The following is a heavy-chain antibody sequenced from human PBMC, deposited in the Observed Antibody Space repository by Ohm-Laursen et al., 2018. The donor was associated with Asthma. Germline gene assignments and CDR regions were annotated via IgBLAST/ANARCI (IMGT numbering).Heavy chain of an antibody. J-gene: IGHJ3*02. CDR1: YDSIDNHHW. CDR3: ARASGKYSSSRMGAFDI. V-gene: IGHV4-4*02. D-gene: IGHD6-13*01. Sequence: PSDTLSLTCSVSYDSIDNHHWWTWVRLSPGKWLEWIGEIYHTGSTSYNPSLKSRVTISVDTSKNQFSLKLSSVTAADTAVYYCARASGKYSSSRMGAFDIWGQGTMVTVSS. CDR2: IYHTGST.